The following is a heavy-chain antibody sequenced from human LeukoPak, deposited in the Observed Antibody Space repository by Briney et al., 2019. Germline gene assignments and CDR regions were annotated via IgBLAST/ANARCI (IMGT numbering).Heavy chain of an antibody. D-gene: IGHD6-19*01. CDR3: AKSSSGWGSFDY. Sequence: GGSLRLSCAASELTFSSYAMSWVRQTPGKGLEWVSAISYSGAETHYADSVKGRFTISRDNSKNTLYLQMNSLRAEDTAVYYCAKSSSGWGSFDYWGQGSLVTVSS. CDR2: ISYSGAET. CDR1: ELTFSSYA. V-gene: IGHV3-23*01. J-gene: IGHJ4*02.